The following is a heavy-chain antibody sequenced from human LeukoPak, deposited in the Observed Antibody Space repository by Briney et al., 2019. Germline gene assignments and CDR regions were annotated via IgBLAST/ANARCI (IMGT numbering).Heavy chain of an antibody. CDR3: ARGVSSWYDSDTYNWFDP. J-gene: IGHJ5*02. V-gene: IGHV3-21*04. D-gene: IGHD6-13*01. CDR2: ISSSSSYI. Sequence: SGGSLRLSCAASGFTFSSYSMNWVRQAPGKGLEWVSSISSSSSYIYYADSVKGRFTISRDNAKNSLYLQMNSLRAEDTAVYYCARGVSSWYDSDTYNWFDPWGQGTLVTVSS. CDR1: GFTFSSYS.